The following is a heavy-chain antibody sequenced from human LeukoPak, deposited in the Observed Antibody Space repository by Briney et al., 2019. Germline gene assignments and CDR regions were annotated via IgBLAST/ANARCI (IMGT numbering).Heavy chain of an antibody. J-gene: IGHJ4*02. CDR1: APSVGIHY. CDR2: SSYRGGT. CDR3: ARLSTYYDFWSPLDY. Sequence: SETLSLTCTVSAPSVGIHYWSWVRPPPGKGLEWIGYSSYRGGTNYTPSLKSRVTISLDTSNDKFSLRLNSVSAADTAVYYCARLSTYYDFWSPLDYWGQGTLVTVSS. V-gene: IGHV4-59*02. D-gene: IGHD3-3*01.